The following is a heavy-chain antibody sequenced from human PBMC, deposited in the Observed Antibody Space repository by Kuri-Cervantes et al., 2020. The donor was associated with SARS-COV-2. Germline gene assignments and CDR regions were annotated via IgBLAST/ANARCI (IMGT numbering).Heavy chain of an antibody. V-gene: IGHV4-31*03. CDR3: ARGLFSEHFHY. Sequence: SETLSLTCTVSSGSISSGDYYWCWIRQHPVKGLEWIGYINYRGTTYNNPSLKSRLTISVDTSKNQFSLKLSSVTAADTAVYYCARGLFSEHFHYWGRGTLVTVSS. CDR2: INYRGTT. J-gene: IGHJ1*01. CDR1: SGSISSGDYY. D-gene: IGHD1-26*01.